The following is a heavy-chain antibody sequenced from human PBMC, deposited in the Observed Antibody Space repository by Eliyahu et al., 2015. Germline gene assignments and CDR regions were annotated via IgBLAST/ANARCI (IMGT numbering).Heavy chain of an antibody. J-gene: IGHJ4*02. V-gene: IGHV4-34*01. CDR2: INHSGST. Sequence: QVQLQQWGAGLLKPSETLSLTCAVYGESFSGYYWSWIRQPPGKGLEWIGEINHSGSTNYNPSLKSRVTISVDTSKNQFSLRLSSVTAADTAVYYCARSISWYHSGKDLTNWGQGTQVTVSS. CDR3: ARSISWYHSGKDLTN. CDR1: GESFSGYY. D-gene: IGHD6-13*01.